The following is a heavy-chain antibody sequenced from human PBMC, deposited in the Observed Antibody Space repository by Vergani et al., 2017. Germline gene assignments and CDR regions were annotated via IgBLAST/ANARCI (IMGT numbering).Heavy chain of an antibody. Sequence: VQLLESGGDLVQPGGSLRLSCAASGFTFIMHAMSWVRQAPGKGLEWVAVISYDGSNKYYADSVKGRFTISRDNSKNTLYLQMNSLRAEDTAVYYCARGRSTSYYYYMDVWGKGTTVTVSS. CDR1: GFTFIMHA. V-gene: IGHV3-30-3*01. CDR3: ARGRSTSYYYYMDV. J-gene: IGHJ6*03. CDR2: ISYDGSNK. D-gene: IGHD5/OR15-5a*01.